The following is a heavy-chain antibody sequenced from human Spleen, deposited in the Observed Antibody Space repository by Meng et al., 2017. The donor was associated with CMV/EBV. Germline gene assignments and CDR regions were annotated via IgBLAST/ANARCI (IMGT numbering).Heavy chain of an antibody. J-gene: IGHJ4*02. CDR2: ITSDGSST. V-gene: IGHV3-74*01. CDR1: GFTFNTYW. Sequence: GESLKISCAASGFTFNTYWMHWVRQAPGKGLVWVSRITSDGSSTTYADSVKGRFTISRDNAKNSLYLQMNSLRAEDTAVYYCARERGWYGLPWYWGQGTLVTVSS. CDR3: ARERGWYGLPWY. D-gene: IGHD6-19*01.